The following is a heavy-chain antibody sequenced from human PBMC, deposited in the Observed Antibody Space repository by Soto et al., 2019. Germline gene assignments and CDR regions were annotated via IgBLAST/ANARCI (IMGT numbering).Heavy chain of an antibody. V-gene: IGHV4-34*01. J-gene: IGHJ3*02. Sequence: SETLSLTCAVYGGSFSGYYWSWIRQPPGKGLEWIGEINHSGSTNYNPSLKSRVTISVDTSKNQFSLKLSSVTAADTAVYYCARNVVPAAHDAFDIWGQGTMVTVSS. D-gene: IGHD2-2*01. CDR2: INHSGST. CDR1: GGSFSGYY. CDR3: ARNVVPAAHDAFDI.